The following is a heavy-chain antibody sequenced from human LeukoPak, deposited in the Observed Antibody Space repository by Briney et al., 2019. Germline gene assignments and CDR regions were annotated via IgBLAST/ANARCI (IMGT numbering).Heavy chain of an antibody. CDR3: ARKEVYDSGLNF. J-gene: IGHJ3*01. CDR2: INPNSGGT. Sequence: ASVKVSCKASGYTFTGYYMHWVRQAPGQGLEWMGWINPNSGGTNYAQKFQGRVTMTRDTPISTAYMELSRLRSDDTAVYYCARKEVYDSGLNFWGQGTMVTVSS. V-gene: IGHV1-2*02. CDR1: GYTFTGYY. D-gene: IGHD3-10*01.